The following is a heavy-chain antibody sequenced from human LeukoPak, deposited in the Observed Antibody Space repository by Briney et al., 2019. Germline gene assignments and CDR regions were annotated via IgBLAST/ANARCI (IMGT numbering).Heavy chain of an antibody. Sequence: GGSLRLSCAASGLTFSNYWMDWVRQAPGKGLEWVANIKQDGSGKNYVDSVKGRFIISRDNAKNSLYLQMNTLRADDTAVYYCARDGFGTGSNWGQGTLVTVSS. CDR3: ARDGFGTGSN. J-gene: IGHJ4*02. D-gene: IGHD3-16*01. CDR1: GLTFSNYW. CDR2: IKQDGSGK. V-gene: IGHV3-7*03.